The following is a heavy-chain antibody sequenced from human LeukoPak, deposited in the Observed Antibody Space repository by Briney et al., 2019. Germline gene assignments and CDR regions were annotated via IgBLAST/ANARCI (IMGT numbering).Heavy chain of an antibody. D-gene: IGHD6-13*01. CDR1: GYSFTSYW. CDR3: ARQTSSWYVHYYYYMDV. V-gene: IGHV5-51*01. CDR2: IYPGDSDT. J-gene: IGHJ6*03. Sequence: GESLKISCKGSGYSFTSYWIGWVRQMPGKGLEWMGIIYPGDSDTRYSPSFQGQVTISADKSISTAYLQWSSLKASDTAMYYCARQTSSWYVHYYYYMDVWGKGTTVTVSS.